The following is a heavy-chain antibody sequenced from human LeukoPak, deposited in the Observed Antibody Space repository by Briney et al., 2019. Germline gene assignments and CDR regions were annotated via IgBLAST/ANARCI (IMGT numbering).Heavy chain of an antibody. CDR3: ARDFAFWSGEDVFDV. D-gene: IGHD3-3*01. J-gene: IGHJ3*01. Sequence: ASVKVSCEASGHTFTTYGISWVRQAPGQGLEWMGWISGYNGNTYYAQKFQGRVTMTTDTSTSTAYMELRSLRSDDTAVYYCARDFAFWSGEDVFDVWGQGTMVTVSS. CDR1: GHTFTTYG. V-gene: IGHV1-18*01. CDR2: ISGYNGNT.